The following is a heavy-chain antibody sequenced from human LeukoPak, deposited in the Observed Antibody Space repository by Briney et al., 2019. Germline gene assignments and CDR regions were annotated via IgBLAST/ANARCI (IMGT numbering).Heavy chain of an antibody. V-gene: IGHV1-18*01. Sequence: ASVKVSCKASGYTFTSYGISWVRQAPGQGLEWMGWISAYNGNTNYAQKLQGRVTMTTDTSTSTAYMELRGLRSDDTAVYYCARDGSGWYLQVFDYWGQGTLVTVSS. CDR2: ISAYNGNT. CDR3: ARDGSGWYLQVFDY. D-gene: IGHD6-19*01. J-gene: IGHJ4*02. CDR1: GYTFTSYG.